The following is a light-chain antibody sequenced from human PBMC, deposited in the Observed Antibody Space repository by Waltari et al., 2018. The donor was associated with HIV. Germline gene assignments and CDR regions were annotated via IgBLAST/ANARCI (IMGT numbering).Light chain of an antibody. Sequence: QSVLTQPPSASGTPGQRLTPSRSGSCTKVRGHYVDCYQQLPRPAPKLLIVMTNLRPSGVPDRFSASKSGTSASLAISGLRSEDEADYYCASWDDSLSIVVFGGGTKLTVL. CDR3: ASWDDSLSIVV. V-gene: IGLV1-47*01. CDR2: MTN. CDR1: CTKVRGHY. J-gene: IGLJ2*01.